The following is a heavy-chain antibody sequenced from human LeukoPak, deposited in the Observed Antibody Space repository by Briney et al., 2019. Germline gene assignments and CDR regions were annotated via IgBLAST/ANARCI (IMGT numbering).Heavy chain of an antibody. Sequence: GGSLRLSCAASGFAFSSHWMHWVRQVPGKGLVWVSRINSDGSNTIYADSVEGRFTISRDNAKNALYLQMNSLRAEDTAVYYCTRDLMDYDYGDKGGNYWGQGTLVTVSS. CDR2: INSDGSNT. D-gene: IGHD4-23*01. CDR1: GFAFSSHW. CDR3: TRDLMDYDYGDKGGNY. J-gene: IGHJ4*02. V-gene: IGHV3-74*01.